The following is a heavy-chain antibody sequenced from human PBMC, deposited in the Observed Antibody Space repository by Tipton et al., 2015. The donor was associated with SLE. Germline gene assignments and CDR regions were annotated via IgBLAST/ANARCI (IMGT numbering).Heavy chain of an antibody. CDR3: ASLVVVPAVTGDY. CDR1: GFTFSSYS. Sequence: GSLRLSCAASGFTFSSYSMNWVRQAPGKGLEWVSYISSSSSTIYYADSVKGRFTISRDNAKNSLYLQMNSLRAEDTAVYYCASLVVVPAVTGDYWGQGTLVTVSS. CDR2: ISSSSSTI. J-gene: IGHJ4*02. V-gene: IGHV3-48*01. D-gene: IGHD2-2*01.